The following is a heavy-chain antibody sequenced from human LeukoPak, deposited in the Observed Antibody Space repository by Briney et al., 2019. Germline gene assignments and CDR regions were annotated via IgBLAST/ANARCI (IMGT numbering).Heavy chain of an antibody. CDR2: IIPISGTT. V-gene: IGHV1-69*13. D-gene: IGHD1-26*01. J-gene: IGHJ5*02. Sequence: ASVKVSCKASGYTFTSYAITWVRQAPGQGLEWMGKIIPISGTTNYAQKFQGRVTFTADESTSTAYMELSSLRSEDTALYYCARKLRLGGNWFDPWGQGTLVPVSS. CDR1: GYTFTSYA. CDR3: ARKLRLGGNWFDP.